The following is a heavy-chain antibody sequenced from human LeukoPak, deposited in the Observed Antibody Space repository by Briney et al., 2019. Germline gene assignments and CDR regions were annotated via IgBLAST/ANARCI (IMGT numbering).Heavy chain of an antibody. CDR2: IYRGGST. D-gene: IGHD5-18*01. Sequence: PGGSLRLSCAASGFTVSSNYMSWVRQTPGKGLEWVSEIYRGGSTFYADSVKGRFTISRDNSKNTLHLQMNSLRAEDTAIYYCARDDYSYGCGVFDYWGQGTLVTVSS. J-gene: IGHJ4*02. V-gene: IGHV3-53*01. CDR1: GFTVSSNY. CDR3: ARDDYSYGCGVFDY.